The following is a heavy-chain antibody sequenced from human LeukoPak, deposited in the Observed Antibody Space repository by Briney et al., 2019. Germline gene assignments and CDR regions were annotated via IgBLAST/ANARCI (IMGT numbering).Heavy chain of an antibody. V-gene: IGHV3-64*02. CDR1: GFTFSSYA. J-gene: IGHJ4*02. CDR2: ISSNGGST. Sequence: GGSLRLSCAASGFTFSSYAMHWVRQAPGKGLEYVSAISSNGGSTYYADSVKGRFTISRDNSKNTLYLQMGSLRAEDMAVYYCARGGLSGSYPLDYWGQGTLVTVSS. CDR3: ARGGLSGSYPLDY. D-gene: IGHD1-26*01.